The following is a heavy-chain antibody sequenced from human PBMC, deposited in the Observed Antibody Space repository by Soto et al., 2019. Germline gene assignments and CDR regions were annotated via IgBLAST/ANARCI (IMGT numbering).Heavy chain of an antibody. D-gene: IGHD7-27*01. J-gene: IGHJ4*02. Sequence: GGSLRLSCAASGFTFSSYVMHWVRQAPGKGLEWVAVIWYDGSNKYYADSVKGRFTISRDNSKNTLYLQMNSLRAEDTAVYYCARDLQTGTFDYWGQGTLVTVSS. V-gene: IGHV3-33*01. CDR2: IWYDGSNK. CDR1: GFTFSSYV. CDR3: ARDLQTGTFDY.